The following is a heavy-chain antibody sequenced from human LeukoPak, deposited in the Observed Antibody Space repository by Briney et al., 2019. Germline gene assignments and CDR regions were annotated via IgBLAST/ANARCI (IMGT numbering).Heavy chain of an antibody. D-gene: IGHD6-19*01. J-gene: IGHJ4*01. CDR3: AKGIYSSGWSYFDY. CDR1: GFTFSNYA. Sequence: GGSLRLSCAASGFTFSNYAMSWVRHAPGKGLEWVSILDGSGRHIYYADSVQGRFAISRDNSKNTLYLQMNSLRAEDTAVYYCAKGIYSSGWSYFDYWGHGTLVTVSS. V-gene: IGHV3-23*01. CDR2: LDGSGRHI.